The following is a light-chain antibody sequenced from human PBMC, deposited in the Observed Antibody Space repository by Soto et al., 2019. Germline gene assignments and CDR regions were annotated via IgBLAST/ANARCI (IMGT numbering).Light chain of an antibody. CDR3: QQCRNWPLT. CDR1: QNVYNN. J-gene: IGKJ4*01. V-gene: IGKV3-15*01. Sequence: EIVMTQSPATLSVSPGEGATLSCKASQNVYNNLAWYQQRPGQPPRLLIYDASTRATGISARFSGSGYGTEFTLTISSLQSEDLAVYFCQQCRNWPLTFGGGNKV. CDR2: DAS.